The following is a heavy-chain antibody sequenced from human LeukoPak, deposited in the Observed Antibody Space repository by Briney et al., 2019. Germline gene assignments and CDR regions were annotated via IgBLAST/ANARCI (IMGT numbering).Heavy chain of an antibody. CDR2: INLNGGGT. CDR3: ATRCTNGVCYKAYFMDV. J-gene: IGHJ6*03. V-gene: IGHV1-2*02. D-gene: IGHD2-8*01. CDR1: GYTLTSYY. Sequence: ASVKVSCKASGYTLTSYYLHWVRQAPGQGLEWLGWINLNGGGTLSAQKFQGRVTMTRDASISTAYMELSGLRSDDTAVYYCATRCTNGVCYKAYFMDVWGKGTTVTVSS.